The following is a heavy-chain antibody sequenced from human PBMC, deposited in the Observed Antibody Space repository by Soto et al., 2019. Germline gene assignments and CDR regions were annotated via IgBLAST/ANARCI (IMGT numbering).Heavy chain of an antibody. Sequence: QLQLQESGPGLVKPSETLSLTCTVSGGSISSSSYYWGWIRQPPGKGLEWIGSIYYSGSTYYNPSLKSRVTISVDASKNQFSLKLRSVTAADTAVYYCARRRVAAAGSFGVWFDPWGQGTLVTVSS. D-gene: IGHD6-13*01. V-gene: IGHV4-39*01. J-gene: IGHJ5*02. CDR2: IYYSGST. CDR1: GGSISSSSYY. CDR3: ARRRVAAAGSFGVWFDP.